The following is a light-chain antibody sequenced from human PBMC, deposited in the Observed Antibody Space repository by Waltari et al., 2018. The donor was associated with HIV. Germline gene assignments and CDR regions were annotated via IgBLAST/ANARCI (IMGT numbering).Light chain of an antibody. J-gene: IGLJ3*02. CDR3: CSYVSEIVPCV. Sequence: QTALTQPASVSGSPGQSITIPCTGTSSCVGAYNLVHWYQQHPGKAPRLIIYDVSERPAGVSNRFTGSKSGNTASLTISGLQAEDEADYYCCSYVSEIVPCVFGGGTKLTVL. CDR1: SSCVGAYNL. CDR2: DVS. V-gene: IGLV2-23*02.